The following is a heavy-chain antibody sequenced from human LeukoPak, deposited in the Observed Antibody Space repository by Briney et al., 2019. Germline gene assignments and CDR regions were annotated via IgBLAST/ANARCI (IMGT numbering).Heavy chain of an antibody. CDR3: APHQQIHDAFDI. V-gene: IGHV1-18*01. J-gene: IGHJ3*02. Sequence: ASVKVSCKASGYTFTSYGISWVRQAPGQGLEWMRWISAYNGNTNYAQKLQGRVTMTTDTSTSTAYMELRSLRSDDTAVYYCAPHQQIHDAFDIWGQGTMVTVSS. CDR1: GYTFTSYG. CDR2: ISAYNGNT.